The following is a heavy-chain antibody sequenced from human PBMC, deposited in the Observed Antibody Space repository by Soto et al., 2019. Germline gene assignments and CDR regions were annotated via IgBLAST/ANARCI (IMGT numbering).Heavy chain of an antibody. CDR2: ISGSGGST. CDR3: AKDPTYQYYFDF. J-gene: IGHJ4*02. D-gene: IGHD2-2*01. V-gene: IGHV3-23*01. Sequence: EVQLLESGGGFVQPGGSLRLSCAASGFTLITYAISGVRQAPGKGLEWVSAISGSGGSTYYADSVKGRFTISRDNSKNTLYLQMNSLRAEDTDVYYCAKDPTYQYYFDFWGQGTLVTVSS. CDR1: GFTLITYA.